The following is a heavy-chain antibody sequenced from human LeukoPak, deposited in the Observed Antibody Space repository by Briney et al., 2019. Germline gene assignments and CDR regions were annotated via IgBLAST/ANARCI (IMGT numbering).Heavy chain of an antibody. D-gene: IGHD2-21*01. J-gene: IGHJ4*02. V-gene: IGHV1-8*01. CDR1: GYTFTSYD. CDR3: ARGQWDGEGYYFDY. CDR2: MNPNSGNT. Sequence: ASVKVSCKASGYTFTSYDINWVRQATGQGLEWMGWMNPNSGNTGYAQKFQGRVTMTRNTSISTAYMELSGLRSEDTAVYYCARGQWDGEGYYFDYWGQGTLVTVSS.